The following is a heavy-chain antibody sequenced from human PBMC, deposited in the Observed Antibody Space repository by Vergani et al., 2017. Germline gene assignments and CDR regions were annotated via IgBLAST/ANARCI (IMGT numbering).Heavy chain of an antibody. Sequence: QVQLVQSGAEVKKPGAAVKVSCKASGYTLTELSMHWVRQAPGKGLEWMGGFDPEDGETIYAQKFQGRVTMTEGTSTHTAYMELSRLRSEDTAVYYCATPPLRFSDDFYYGVDGWSQGTTVAVSS. J-gene: IGHJ6*02. CDR2: FDPEDGET. V-gene: IGHV1-24*01. CDR1: GYTLTELS. D-gene: IGHD5-12*01. CDR3: ATPPLRFSDDFYYGVDG.